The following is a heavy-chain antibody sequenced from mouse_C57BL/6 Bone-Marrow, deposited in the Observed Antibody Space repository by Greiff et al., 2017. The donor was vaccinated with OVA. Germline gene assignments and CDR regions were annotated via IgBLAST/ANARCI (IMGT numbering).Heavy chain of an antibody. D-gene: IGHD2-5*01. J-gene: IGHJ3*01. Sequence: QVQLKQSGPELVKPGASVKLSCKASGYTFTSYDITWVKQRPGQGLEWIGWIYPRDGSTKYNEKFKGKATLTVDTSSSTAYMELHSLTSEDSAVYFCVRNGLYYSNSWFAYWGQGTLVTVSA. CDR2: IYPRDGST. CDR1: GYTFTSYD. CDR3: VRNGLYYSNSWFAY. V-gene: IGHV1-85*01.